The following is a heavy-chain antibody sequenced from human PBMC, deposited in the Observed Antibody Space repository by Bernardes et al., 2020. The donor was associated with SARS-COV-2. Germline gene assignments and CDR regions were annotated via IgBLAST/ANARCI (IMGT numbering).Heavy chain of an antibody. D-gene: IGHD2-15*01. CDR3: ARDLVHPGSSGGSYAYYYGMDV. CDR2: ISSSSSYI. CDR1: GFTFSSYS. J-gene: IGHJ6*02. Sequence: GGSLRLSCAASGFTFSSYSMNWVRQAPGKGLEWVSSISSSSSYIYYADSVKGRFTISRDNAKNSLYLQMNSLRAEDTAVYYCARDLVHPGSSGGSYAYYYGMDVWGQGTTVTVSS. V-gene: IGHV3-21*01.